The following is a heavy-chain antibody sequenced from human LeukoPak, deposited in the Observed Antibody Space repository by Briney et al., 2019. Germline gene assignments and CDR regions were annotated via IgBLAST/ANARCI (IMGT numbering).Heavy chain of an antibody. CDR3: ARGRDRGSWYYFDY. Sequence: ASVKVSLKSSGYTFTSYGISWVRQAPGQGLEWMGWISAYNGNTNYAQKLQGRVTMTTDTPTSTAYMELRSLRSDDTAVYYCARGRDRGSWYYFDYWGQGTLVTVSS. CDR1: GYTFTSYG. V-gene: IGHV1-18*01. D-gene: IGHD6-13*01. CDR2: ISAYNGNT. J-gene: IGHJ4*02.